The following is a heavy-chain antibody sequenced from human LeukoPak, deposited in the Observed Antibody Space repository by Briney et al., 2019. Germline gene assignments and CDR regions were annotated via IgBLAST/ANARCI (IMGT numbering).Heavy chain of an antibody. CDR3: AKQTSSSPSLDY. J-gene: IGHJ4*02. D-gene: IGHD6-13*01. CDR1: GFTFSSYS. Sequence: PGGSLRLSCAASGFTFSSYSMNWVRQAPGKGLEWVSSISSSSSYIYYADSVKGRFTISRDNAKNSLYLQMNSLRAEDTAVYYCAKQTSSSPSLDYWGQGTLVTVSS. CDR2: ISSSSSYI. V-gene: IGHV3-21*01.